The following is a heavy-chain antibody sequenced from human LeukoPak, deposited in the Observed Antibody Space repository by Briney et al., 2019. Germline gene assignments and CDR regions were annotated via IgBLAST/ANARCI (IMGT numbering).Heavy chain of an antibody. V-gene: IGHV5-51*01. D-gene: IGHD3-22*01. CDR3: ARGVPYYYDSSGYYYVPYFDY. Sequence: GESLKISCKGSGYGFTSYWIGWVRQMPGKGLEWMGIIYPGDSDTRYSPSFQGQVTISADKSISTAYLQWSSLKASDTAMYYCARGVPYYYDSSGYYYVPYFDYWGQGTLVTVSS. J-gene: IGHJ4*02. CDR2: IYPGDSDT. CDR1: GYGFTSYW.